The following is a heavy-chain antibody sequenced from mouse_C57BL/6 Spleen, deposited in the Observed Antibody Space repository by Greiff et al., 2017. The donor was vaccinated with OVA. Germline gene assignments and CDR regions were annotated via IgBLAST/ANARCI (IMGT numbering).Heavy chain of an antibody. D-gene: IGHD4-1*01. J-gene: IGHJ3*01. CDR3: ARHEGELGLFAY. V-gene: IGHV1-62-2*01. CDR1: GYTFTEYT. Sequence: QVQLQQSGAELVKPGASVKLSCKASGYTFTEYTINWVKQRSGQGLEWIGWFYPGSGSLKYNENFKDKATLTAYKSSSPVYMALSRVTSEDSAVYFCARHEGELGLFAYWGQGTLVTVSA. CDR2: FYPGSGSL.